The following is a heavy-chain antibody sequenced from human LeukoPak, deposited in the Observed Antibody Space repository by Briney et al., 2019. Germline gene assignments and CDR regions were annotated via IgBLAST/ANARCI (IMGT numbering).Heavy chain of an antibody. CDR1: GGSISNYY. CDR2: IYYSGST. V-gene: IGHV4-59*01. CDR3: AKVIGELLDY. D-gene: IGHD1-26*01. J-gene: IGHJ4*02. Sequence: SETLSLTCTVSGGSISNYYWSWIRQPPGKGLEWIGYIYYSGSTNYNPSLKSRVNISLDTSKNHFSLKMRSVTAADTAVYYCAKVIGELLDYWGQGTLVTVSS.